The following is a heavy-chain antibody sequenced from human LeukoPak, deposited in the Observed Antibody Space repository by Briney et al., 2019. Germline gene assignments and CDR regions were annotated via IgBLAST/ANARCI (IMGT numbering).Heavy chain of an antibody. J-gene: IGHJ3*02. CDR1: GFTFSSYG. V-gene: IGHV3-33*01. Sequence: GGSLRLSCAASGFTFSSYGMHWVRQAPGKGLEWGAVIWYDGSNKYYADSVKGRFTISRDNSKNTLYLQMNSLRAEDAAVYYCAREGSGWYLKAFDIWGQGTMVTVSS. D-gene: IGHD6-19*01. CDR3: AREGSGWYLKAFDI. CDR2: IWYDGSNK.